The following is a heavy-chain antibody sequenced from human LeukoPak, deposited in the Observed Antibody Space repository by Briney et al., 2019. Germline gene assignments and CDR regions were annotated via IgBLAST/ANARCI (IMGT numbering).Heavy chain of an antibody. J-gene: IGHJ4*02. CDR2: INSDGSSI. CDR1: GFPFRTYW. D-gene: IGHD6-19*01. V-gene: IGHV3-74*01. Sequence: GGSLRLSCAASGFPFRTYWVPWVRQAPGKGLVWVSGINSDGSSINYADSVKGRFTSSRDNAKNTLYLQMSSLRADDTAVYYCAAGWYDNNWGQGTLVTVSS. CDR3: AAGWYDNN.